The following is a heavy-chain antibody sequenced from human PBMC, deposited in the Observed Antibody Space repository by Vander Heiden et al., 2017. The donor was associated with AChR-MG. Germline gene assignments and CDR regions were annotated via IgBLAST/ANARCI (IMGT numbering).Heavy chain of an antibody. CDR1: GFTVSGND. D-gene: IGHD4-4*01. CDR3: ARAPYSNYGAYDAFDI. V-gene: IGHV3-53*01. Sequence: VQLVESGGGLIQPGGSLRLSCAASGFTVSGNDMSWVRQAPGKGLEWVSVIYSGGSTYYADSVKGRFTISRDNSKNTLYLQMNSLRAEDTAVYYCARAPYSNYGAYDAFDIWGQGTMVTVSS. CDR2: IYSGGST. J-gene: IGHJ3*02.